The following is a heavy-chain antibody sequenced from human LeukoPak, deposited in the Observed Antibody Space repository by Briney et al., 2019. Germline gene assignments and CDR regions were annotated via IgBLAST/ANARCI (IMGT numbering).Heavy chain of an antibody. J-gene: IGHJ4*02. CDR3: ARERVGADY. Sequence: SETLSLTCTVSGGSIRSGSYYWSWIRQPAGKGLEWIGRIYTSGSTNYNPSLKSRVTISVDTSKNQFSLKLSSVTAADTAVYYCARERVGADYWGQGTLVTVSS. D-gene: IGHD1-26*01. CDR2: IYTSGST. V-gene: IGHV4-61*02. CDR1: GGSIRSGSYY.